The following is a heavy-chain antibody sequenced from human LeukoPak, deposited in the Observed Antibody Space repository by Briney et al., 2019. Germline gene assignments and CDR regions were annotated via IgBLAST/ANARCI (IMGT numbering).Heavy chain of an antibody. V-gene: IGHV4-34*01. Sequence: PSETLSLTCAVYGGSFSGYYWSWIRQPPGKGLEWIGEINHSGSTNYNPSLKSRVTISVDTSKNQFSLKLSSVTAADTAVYYCARFTMVRGVIITSWFDPWGPGTLVSVSS. J-gene: IGHJ5*02. CDR3: ARFTMVRGVIITSWFDP. CDR1: GGSFSGYY. CDR2: INHSGST. D-gene: IGHD3-10*01.